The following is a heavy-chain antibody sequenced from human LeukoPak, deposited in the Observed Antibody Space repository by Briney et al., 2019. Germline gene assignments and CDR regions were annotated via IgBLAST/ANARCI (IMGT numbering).Heavy chain of an antibody. CDR2: MNPNSGNT. CDR1: GYTFSSYD. J-gene: IGHJ4*02. Sequence: ASVKVSCTASGYTFSSYDINWVRQATGQGLEWMGWMNPNSGNTGYAQKFQGRVSMTSNTSISTAYMELSSLRSEDTAVYYCTRGLRREQQLLRAFDDWGQGTLVTVSS. CDR3: TRGLRREQQLLRAFDD. V-gene: IGHV1-8*01. D-gene: IGHD6-13*01.